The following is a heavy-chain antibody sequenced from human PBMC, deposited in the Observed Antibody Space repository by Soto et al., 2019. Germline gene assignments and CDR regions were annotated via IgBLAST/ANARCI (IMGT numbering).Heavy chain of an antibody. D-gene: IGHD6-19*01. CDR2: ISYDGSNK. Sequence: GGSLRLSCAASGFTFSTYGMHWVRQAPGKGLEWVAVISYDGSNKYYGDSVKGRFTISRDNSKNTLYLQMNSLRAEDTAVYYCAKVAVAGVDYWGQGTLVTVSS. CDR1: GFTFSTYG. J-gene: IGHJ4*02. CDR3: AKVAVAGVDY. V-gene: IGHV3-30*18.